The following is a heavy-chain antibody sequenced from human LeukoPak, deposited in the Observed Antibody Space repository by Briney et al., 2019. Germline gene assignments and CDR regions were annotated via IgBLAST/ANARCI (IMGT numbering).Heavy chain of an antibody. Sequence: GGSLRLSCAASGFTFSSYAMHWVRQAPGKGLEYVSAISSNGGSTYYANSVKGRFTISRDNSKNTLYLQMGSLRAEDMAVYYCARSPVGAGYWGYYFDYWGQGTLVTVSS. D-gene: IGHD1-26*01. CDR2: ISSNGGST. CDR3: ARSPVGAGYWGYYFDY. CDR1: GFTFSSYA. J-gene: IGHJ4*02. V-gene: IGHV3-64*01.